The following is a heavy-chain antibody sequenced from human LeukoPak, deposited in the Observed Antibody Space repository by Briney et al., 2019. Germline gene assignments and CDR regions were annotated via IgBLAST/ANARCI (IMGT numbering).Heavy chain of an antibody. CDR3: ARRDWVGDCYSNWCDP. CDR1: GYTFTKHI. D-gene: IGHD2-21*02. Sequence: ATVTVSCKASGYTFTKHIMHWVRHAPGQGHERMGIINPRGGSTGYAQKFQRRITMTTDVSTKTVYLELSSLECEDRAVYYCARRDWVGDCYSNWCDPGGRGTVVTVFS. V-gene: IGHV1-46*01. J-gene: IGHJ5*02. CDR2: INPRGGST.